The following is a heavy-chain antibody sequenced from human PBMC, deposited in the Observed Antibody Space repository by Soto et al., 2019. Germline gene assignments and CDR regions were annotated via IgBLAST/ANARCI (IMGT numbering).Heavy chain of an antibody. V-gene: IGHV3-21*01. CDR3: ARVDIVLMVYAIGNVDY. D-gene: IGHD2-8*01. CDR1: GFTFSSYS. J-gene: IGHJ4*02. Sequence: VQLVESGGGLVKPGGSLRLSCAASGFTFSSYSMNWVRQAPGKGLEWVSSISSSSSYIYYADSVKGRFTISRDNAKNSLYLQMNSLRAEDTAVYYCARVDIVLMVYAIGNVDYWGQGTLVTVSS. CDR2: ISSSSSYI.